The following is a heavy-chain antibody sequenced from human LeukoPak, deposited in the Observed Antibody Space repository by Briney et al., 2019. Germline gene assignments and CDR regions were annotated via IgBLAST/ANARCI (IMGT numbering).Heavy chain of an antibody. Sequence: PGGSLRLSCAASGFTFSSYTMSWVRQAPGKGLEWVSTISSSGGSTYYADSVKGRFTISRDNSKNTLYLQMNSLRAEDTAVYSCARELSGYYFDYWGQGTLVTVSS. V-gene: IGHV3-23*01. D-gene: IGHD1-1*01. CDR2: ISSSGGST. CDR3: ARELSGYYFDY. CDR1: GFTFSSYT. J-gene: IGHJ4*02.